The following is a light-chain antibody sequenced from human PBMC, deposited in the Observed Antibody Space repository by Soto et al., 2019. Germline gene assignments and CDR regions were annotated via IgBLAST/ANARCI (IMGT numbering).Light chain of an antibody. V-gene: IGLV2-14*01. CDR3: KSYRSTDTVV. Sequence: QSVLTQPASVSGSPGQSITISCTGTSSDVGGHNFVSWYQHHPGKAPKLMIYEVTNRPSGVSDRFSGSKSGNTASLTISGLQAEDEADYYCKSYRSTDTVVFGGGTKLTVL. CDR1: SSDVGGHNF. CDR2: EVT. J-gene: IGLJ2*01.